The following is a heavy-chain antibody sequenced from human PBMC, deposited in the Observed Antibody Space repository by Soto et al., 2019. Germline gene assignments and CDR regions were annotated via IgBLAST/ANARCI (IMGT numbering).Heavy chain of an antibody. CDR1: GFTFSSYA. V-gene: IGHV3-23*01. CDR2: ISGSGGST. Sequence: EVQLLESGGGLVQPGGSLRLSCAASGFTFSSYAMSWVRQAPGKGLEWVSAISGSGGSTYYADSVKGRFTISRDNSKNALYLQMNSLRAEDTAVYYCAKDQRRGWFSIVYYFDYWGQGTLVTVSS. J-gene: IGHJ4*02. D-gene: IGHD6-19*01. CDR3: AKDQRRGWFSIVYYFDY.